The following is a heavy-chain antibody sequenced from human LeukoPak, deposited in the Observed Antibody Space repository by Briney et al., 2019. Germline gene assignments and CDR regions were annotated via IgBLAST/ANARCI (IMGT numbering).Heavy chain of an antibody. CDR2: INPSGGST. D-gene: IGHD6-6*01. J-gene: IGHJ5*02. CDR1: GYTFTSYY. CDR3: ARGLTSSSSLFNNCFDP. Sequence: ASVKVSCKASGYTFTSYYMHWVRQAPGQGLEWMGIINPSGGSTSYAQKFQGRVTMTRDMSTSTVYMELSSLRSEDTAVYYCARGLTSSSSLFNNCFDPWGQGTLVTVSS. V-gene: IGHV1-46*01.